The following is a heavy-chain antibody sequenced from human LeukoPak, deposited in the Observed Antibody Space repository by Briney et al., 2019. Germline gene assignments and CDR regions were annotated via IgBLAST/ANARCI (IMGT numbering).Heavy chain of an antibody. CDR3: ARDVRYEECFDY. CDR1: GGSISSGGYY. J-gene: IGHJ4*02. Sequence: SETLSLTCTVSGGSISSGGYYWSWIRQHPGKGLEWIGYIYYSGSTYYNPSLKSRVTISVDTSKNQFSLKLSSVTAADTAVYYCARDVRYEECFDYWGQGTLVTVSS. V-gene: IGHV4-31*03. D-gene: IGHD5-12*01. CDR2: IYYSGST.